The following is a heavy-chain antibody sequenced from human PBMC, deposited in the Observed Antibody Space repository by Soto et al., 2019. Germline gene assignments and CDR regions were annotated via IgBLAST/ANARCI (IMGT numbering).Heavy chain of an antibody. CDR3: AKDIRGALEWVGNGMDV. CDR2: ISWTSGSI. D-gene: IGHD3-3*01. V-gene: IGHV3-9*01. CDR1: GFTFDDYA. Sequence: EVQLVESGGGLVQPGRSLRLSCAASGFTFDDYAMHWVRQAPGKGLEWVSGISWTSGSIGYADSVKGRFTISRDNAKNSLYLQMNSLRAEDTALYYCAKDIRGALEWVGNGMDVWGQGTTVTVSS. J-gene: IGHJ6*02.